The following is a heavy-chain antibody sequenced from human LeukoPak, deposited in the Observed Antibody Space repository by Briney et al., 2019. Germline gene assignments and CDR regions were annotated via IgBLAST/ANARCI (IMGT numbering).Heavy chain of an antibody. J-gene: IGHJ1*01. Sequence: GGSLRHSCAASGFTFSTYWMHWVRQAPGKGLVWVSRIKSDGSTNYADSVKGRFTISRDNAKNTLSLQMNSLRPEDTGVYYCARAPSEIGGYYPEYFRHWGQGTLVTVSS. CDR2: IKSDGST. D-gene: IGHD3-3*01. CDR3: ARAPSEIGGYYPEYFRH. CDR1: GFTFSTYW. V-gene: IGHV3-74*01.